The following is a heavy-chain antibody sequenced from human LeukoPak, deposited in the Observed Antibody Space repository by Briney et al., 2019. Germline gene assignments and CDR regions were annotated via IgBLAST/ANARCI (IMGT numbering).Heavy chain of an antibody. Sequence: GGSLRLSCAASGFTFSSYGMHWVRQAPGKGLEWVAVISYDGSNKYYADSVKGRFTISRDNSKNTLYLQMNSLRAEDTAVYYCAKDHWNVNYFDCWGQGTLVTVSS. D-gene: IGHD1-1*01. CDR2: ISYDGSNK. J-gene: IGHJ4*02. CDR1: GFTFSSYG. V-gene: IGHV3-30*18. CDR3: AKDHWNVNYFDC.